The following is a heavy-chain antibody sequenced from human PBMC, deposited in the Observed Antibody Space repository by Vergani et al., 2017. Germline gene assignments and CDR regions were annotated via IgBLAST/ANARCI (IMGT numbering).Heavy chain of an antibody. CDR1: GYSISRGYY. J-gene: IGHJ3*02. Sequence: QVQLQESGPGLVKPSETLSLTCSVSGYSISRGYYWGWIRQPPGKGLEWIATVFHSGSAYYNPSLRRRVTISVATSKNQFSLRLTTLTAADTAVDYCARQFWVSQGVGAFETWGRGTEVSVSS. V-gene: IGHV4-38-2*02. D-gene: IGHD3-16*01. CDR3: ARQFWVSQGVGAFET. CDR2: VFHSGSA.